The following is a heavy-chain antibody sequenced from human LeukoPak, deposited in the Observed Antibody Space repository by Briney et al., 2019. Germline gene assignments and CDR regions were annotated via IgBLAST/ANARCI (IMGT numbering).Heavy chain of an antibody. Sequence: QSGGSLRLSCAASGFTFCSYAMHWVRQAPGKGLEWVAVISYDGSNKYYADSVKGRFTISRDNSKNTLYLQMNSLRAEDTAVYYCARGPYFDYWGQGTLVTVSS. CDR1: GFTFCSYA. V-gene: IGHV3-30-3*01. CDR2: ISYDGSNK. J-gene: IGHJ4*02. CDR3: ARGPYFDY.